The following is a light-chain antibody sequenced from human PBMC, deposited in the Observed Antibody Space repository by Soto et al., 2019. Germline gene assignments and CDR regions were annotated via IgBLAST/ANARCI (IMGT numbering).Light chain of an antibody. Sequence: DIQMTQSPSSLSASVGDRVTITFRASQGISNYLAWYQQKPGKVPKLLIYAASTLQSGVPSRFSGSGSGTDFTLTTSSLQPEDVATYYGQKYNSAPLTVGGGTKVEIK. CDR3: QKYNSAPLT. V-gene: IGKV1-27*01. CDR2: AAS. J-gene: IGKJ4*01. CDR1: QGISNY.